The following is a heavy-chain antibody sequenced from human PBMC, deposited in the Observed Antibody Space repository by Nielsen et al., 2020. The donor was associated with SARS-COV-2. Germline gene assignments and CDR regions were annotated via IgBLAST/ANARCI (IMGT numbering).Heavy chain of an antibody. CDR3: ARGVIEDTGYYFDY. Sequence: SETLSLTCTVSGGSINNYYWNWIRQPPGKGLEWIGYIYHSGSTSYNPSLKSRVSMSLDTSKNQFSLKLSSVTAADTAVYYCARGVIEDTGYYFDYWGQGTLVTVSS. J-gene: IGHJ4*02. V-gene: IGHV4-59*08. D-gene: IGHD5-18*01. CDR2: IYHSGST. CDR1: GGSINNYY.